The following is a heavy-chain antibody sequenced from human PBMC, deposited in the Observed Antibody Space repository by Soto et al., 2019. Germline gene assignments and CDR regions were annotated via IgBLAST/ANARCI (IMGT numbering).Heavy chain of an antibody. J-gene: IGHJ5*02. D-gene: IGHD1-1*01. Sequence: GGSLRLSCAASGFTFSSYSMNWVRQAPGKGLEWVSSISSSSSYIYYADSVKGRFTISRDNAKNSLYLQMNSLRAEDTAVYYCARAQKRITTGPWGQGTLVTVSS. CDR2: ISSSSSYI. CDR1: GFTFSSYS. CDR3: ARAQKRITTGP. V-gene: IGHV3-21*01.